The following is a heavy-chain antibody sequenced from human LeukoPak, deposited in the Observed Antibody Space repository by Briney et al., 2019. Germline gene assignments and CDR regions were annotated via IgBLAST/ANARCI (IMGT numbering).Heavy chain of an antibody. Sequence: GGSLRLSCAASGFTFSSYAMHWVRQAPGKGLEWVAVISYDGSNKYYADSVKGRFTISRDNSKNTLYLQMSSLRAEDTAVYYCASTLKDGYSYGYWGAEYGMDVWGQGTTVTVSS. CDR1: GFTFSSYA. CDR3: ASTLKDGYSYGYWGAEYGMDV. D-gene: IGHD5-18*01. V-gene: IGHV3-30-3*01. CDR2: ISYDGSNK. J-gene: IGHJ6*02.